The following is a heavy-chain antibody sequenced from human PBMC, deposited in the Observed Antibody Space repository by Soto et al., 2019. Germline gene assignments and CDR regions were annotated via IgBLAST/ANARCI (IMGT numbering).Heavy chain of an antibody. CDR1: GYTFTGYY. V-gene: IGHV1-2*02. CDR2: INPNSGGT. J-gene: IGHJ5*02. CDR3: ARDYPPDYYDSSGYYFGGWFDL. Sequence: ASVKVSCKASGYTFTGYYMHWVRQAPGQGLEWMGWINPNSGGTNYAQKFQGRVTMTRDTSISTAYMELSRLRFDDTAVYYCARDYPPDYYDSSGYYFGGWFDLWG. D-gene: IGHD3-22*01.